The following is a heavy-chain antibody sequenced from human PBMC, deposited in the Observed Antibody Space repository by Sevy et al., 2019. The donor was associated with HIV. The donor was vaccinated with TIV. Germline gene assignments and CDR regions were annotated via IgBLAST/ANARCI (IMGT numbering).Heavy chain of an antibody. J-gene: IGHJ4*02. Sequence: GGSLRLSCVASGFTFSSYAMSWVRQAPGKGLEWVSAISGSGGSTYYADSVKGRFTISRDNSKNTLYLQMNSLRAEDTAVYYCAKDGIRGDLGGYWGQGTLVTVSS. V-gene: IGHV3-23*01. CDR1: GFTFSSYA. CDR3: AKDGIRGDLGGY. CDR2: ISGSGGST. D-gene: IGHD2-21*02.